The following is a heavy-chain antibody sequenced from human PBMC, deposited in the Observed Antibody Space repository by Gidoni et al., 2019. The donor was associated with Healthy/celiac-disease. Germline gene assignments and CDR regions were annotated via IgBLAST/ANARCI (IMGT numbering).Heavy chain of an antibody. D-gene: IGHD5-12*01. V-gene: IGHV4-34*01. CDR3: AREMATSGDY. CDR2: INHSGST. J-gene: IGHJ4*02. CDR1: GGSFSGYY. Sequence: QVQLQQWGAGLLKPSETLSLTCAVYGGSFSGYYWSWIRQPPGKGLEWIGEINHSGSTNYNPSLKSRVTISVDTSKNQFSLKLSSVTAADTAVYYCAREMATSGDYWGQGTLVTVSS.